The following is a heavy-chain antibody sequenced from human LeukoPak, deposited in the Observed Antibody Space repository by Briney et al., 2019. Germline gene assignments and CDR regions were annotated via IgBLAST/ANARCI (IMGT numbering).Heavy chain of an antibody. D-gene: IGHD3-22*01. V-gene: IGHV1-2*06. CDR3: ARGLDTYYFDSSGYYHGDY. J-gene: IGHJ4*02. CDR2: INPNSGGT. CDR1: GYTFIGYY. Sequence: ASVKVSCEASGYTFIGYYIHWVRQAPGQGLEWMGRINPNSGGTNYAQRFQGRVTMTRDTSISTAYMELSRLRSDDTAVYYCARGLDTYYFDSSGYYHGDYWGQGTLVTVSS.